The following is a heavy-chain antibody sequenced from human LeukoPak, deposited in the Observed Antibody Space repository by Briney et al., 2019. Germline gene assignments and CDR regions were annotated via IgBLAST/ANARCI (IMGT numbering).Heavy chain of an antibody. D-gene: IGHD4-17*01. CDR1: GYTFTGYY. CDR3: AREVYGDSSNDY. CDR2: INPNSGGT. V-gene: IGHV1-2*02. J-gene: IGHJ4*02. Sequence: ASVKVSCKASGYTFTGYYMHWVRQAPGQGLEWMGWINPNSGGTNYAQKFQGRVTMTRDASISTAYLELTRLKSDDTAVYYCAREVYGDSSNDYWGQGTLVTVSS.